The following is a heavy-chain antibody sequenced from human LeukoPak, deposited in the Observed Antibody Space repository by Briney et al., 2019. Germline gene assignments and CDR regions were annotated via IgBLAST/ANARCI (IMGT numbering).Heavy chain of an antibody. CDR1: GGSISNYY. CDR2: IFYNGNT. D-gene: IGHD6-13*01. V-gene: IGHV4-59*12. CDR3: ARGSSWYFDY. Sequence: PSETLSLTCTVSGGSISNYYWSWIRQPPGKGLEWFGYIFYNGNTKYNPSLKSRVTMSVDTSKNQFSLKLSSVTAADTAVYYCARGSSWYFDYWGQGTLVTVSS. J-gene: IGHJ4*02.